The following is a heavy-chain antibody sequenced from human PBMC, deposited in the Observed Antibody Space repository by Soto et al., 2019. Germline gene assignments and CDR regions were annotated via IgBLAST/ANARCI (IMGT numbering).Heavy chain of an antibody. D-gene: IGHD3-16*01. CDR2: LYTEGTT. CDR1: GLTVSHNY. V-gene: IGHV3-53*01. J-gene: IGHJ6*02. CDR3: VRPRPSGENYGMDV. Sequence: GGSLRLSCVASGLTVSHNYMAWVRQTPEMGLEWVSILYTEGTTYYADSVKGRFTISRDSSKNTLFLQMDSLRAEDTAVYYCVRPRPSGENYGMDVWGQGTTVTVSS.